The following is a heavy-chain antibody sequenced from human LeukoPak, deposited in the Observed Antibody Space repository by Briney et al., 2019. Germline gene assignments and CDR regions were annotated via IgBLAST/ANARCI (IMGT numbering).Heavy chain of an antibody. Sequence: GGSLRLSCAASGFTFSSYELYWVRHAPGKGLEWISYISSSSSTIKYADSVRGRFTISRADARESLFLQMNSLRAEDTAIYYCGASRQYVGAFDIWGQGTLVTVSS. CDR2: ISSSSSTI. V-gene: IGHV3-48*03. CDR3: GASRQYVGAFDI. CDR1: GFTFSSYE. D-gene: IGHD3-16*01. J-gene: IGHJ3*02.